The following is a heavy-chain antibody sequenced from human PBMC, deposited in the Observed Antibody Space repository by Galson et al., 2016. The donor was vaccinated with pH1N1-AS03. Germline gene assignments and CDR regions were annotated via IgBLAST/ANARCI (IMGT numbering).Heavy chain of an antibody. Sequence: VKVSCKASGYTFSRYYMHWMRQAPGQGLEWMGRILPIFGSTNYAQRFQGRVTVTADNSTGTAYLELSSLRYEDTAVYYCARDRDTTMITLDYYYYYMDVWGKGTTVTVSS. CDR1: GYTFSRYY. J-gene: IGHJ6*03. CDR2: ILPIFGST. D-gene: IGHD5-18*01. CDR3: ARDRDTTMITLDYYYYYMDV. V-gene: IGHV1-69*06.